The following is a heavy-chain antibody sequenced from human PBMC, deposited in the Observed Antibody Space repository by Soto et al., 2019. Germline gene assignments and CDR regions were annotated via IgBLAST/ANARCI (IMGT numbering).Heavy chain of an antibody. CDR1: GFTVSSNY. J-gene: IGHJ3*01. V-gene: IGHV3-66*01. CDR2: IYSDGST. D-gene: IGHD1-26*01. Sequence: GGSLRLSCAASGFTVSSNYMTWVRQAPGKGLEWVSIIYSDGSTYYADSVKGTFTISRDNSKSTLNLQMNSLRAEDTAVYYCARVLRSGNTGYAFDVWGQGTKVTVS. CDR3: ARVLRSGNTGYAFDV.